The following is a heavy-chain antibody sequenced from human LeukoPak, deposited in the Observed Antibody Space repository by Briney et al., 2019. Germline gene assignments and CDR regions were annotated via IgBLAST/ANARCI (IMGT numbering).Heavy chain of an antibody. Sequence: GGSLRLSCAASGFTVSSNYMSWVRQAPGKGLEWVSIIYSGGSTYYADSVMGRFTISRDISKNTLYLQMNSLRAEDTAVYHCARTHDSSGSRLDYWGQGTLVSVSS. CDR1: GFTVSSNY. D-gene: IGHD3-22*01. CDR3: ARTHDSSGSRLDY. V-gene: IGHV3-53*01. CDR2: IYSGGST. J-gene: IGHJ4*02.